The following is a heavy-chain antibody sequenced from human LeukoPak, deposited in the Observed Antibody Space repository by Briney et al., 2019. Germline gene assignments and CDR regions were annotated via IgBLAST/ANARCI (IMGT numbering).Heavy chain of an antibody. Sequence: GGSLRLSCAASGFTFSSYGMHWVRQAPGKGLEWVAVIWYDGSNKYYADSVKGRFTISRDNSKNTLYLQMNSLRAEDTAVYYCARDGEYSSSSGFDYWGQGTLVTVSS. J-gene: IGHJ4*02. CDR1: GFTFSSYG. CDR2: IWYDGSNK. D-gene: IGHD6-6*01. V-gene: IGHV3-33*01. CDR3: ARDGEYSSSSGFDY.